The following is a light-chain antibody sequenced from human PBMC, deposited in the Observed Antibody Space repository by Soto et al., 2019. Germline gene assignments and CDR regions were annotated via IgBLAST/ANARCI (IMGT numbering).Light chain of an antibody. Sequence: DIQMTQSPSTLSASVGDTVTITYRASQSVSRWVAWYQQKPGTAPNLLIYDASTLKSGVPSRFSGSGSGTEFTLTIVSLQPDDFATYYCQKYNTYSAFGQGTKVDIK. CDR1: QSVSRW. CDR3: QKYNTYSA. J-gene: IGKJ1*01. CDR2: DAS. V-gene: IGKV1-5*01.